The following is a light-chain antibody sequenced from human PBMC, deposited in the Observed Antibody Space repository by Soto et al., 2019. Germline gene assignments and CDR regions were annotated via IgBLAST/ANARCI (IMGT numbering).Light chain of an antibody. CDR2: GAS. J-gene: IGKJ5*01. Sequence: EIVMTQSPATLSVSPGARATLSCRASQSVSSNLAWYQQQPGQAPRLLIYGASTRATGIPARFSGSGSGTEFTLTVSSLQSEDFAVYYCQQYNNWPPITFGQGTRLEIK. V-gene: IGKV3D-15*01. CDR1: QSVSSN. CDR3: QQYNNWPPIT.